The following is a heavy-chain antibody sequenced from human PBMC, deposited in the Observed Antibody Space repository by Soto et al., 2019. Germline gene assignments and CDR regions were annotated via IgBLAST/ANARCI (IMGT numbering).Heavy chain of an antibody. J-gene: IGHJ4*02. CDR1: GFTFSSYG. CDR2: IWYDGSNK. V-gene: IGHV3-33*01. CDR3: ARVSGIAAADPRESDFDY. Sequence: VGSLRLSCAASGFTFSSYGMHWVRQAPGKGLEWVAVIWYDGSNKYYADSVKGRFTISRDNSKNTLYLQMNSLRAEDTAVYYCARVSGIAAADPRESDFDYWGQGTLVTVSS. D-gene: IGHD6-13*01.